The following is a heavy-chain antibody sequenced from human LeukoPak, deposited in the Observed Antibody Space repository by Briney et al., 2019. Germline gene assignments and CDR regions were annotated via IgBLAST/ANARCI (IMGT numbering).Heavy chain of an antibody. CDR2: ISSSSSYI. CDR1: GFTFSSYS. CDR3: ARDIVVVPAAIAWRGGFDY. J-gene: IGHJ4*02. Sequence: GGSLGLSCAASGFTFSSYSTNWVRQAPGKGLEWVSSISSSSSYIYYADSVKGRFTISRDNAKNSLYLQMNSLRAEDTAVYYCARDIVVVPAAIAWRGGFDYWGQGTLVTVSS. V-gene: IGHV3-21*01. D-gene: IGHD2-2*02.